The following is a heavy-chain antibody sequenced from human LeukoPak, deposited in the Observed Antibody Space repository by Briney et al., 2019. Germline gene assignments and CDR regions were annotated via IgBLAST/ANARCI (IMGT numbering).Heavy chain of an antibody. CDR2: IKENGNEQ. CDR1: GFTFTSYW. J-gene: IGHJ3*02. V-gene: IGHV3-7*01. CDR3: ARGPGDFDASDI. D-gene: IGHD1-14*01. Sequence: GGSLRLSCEASGFTFTSYWMSWVRQAPGRGPEWVAHIKENGNEQYYADSVKGRFTISRDNVNQSLGLQMNSLRVEDTAVYYCARGPGDFDASDIWGQGTMVTVSS.